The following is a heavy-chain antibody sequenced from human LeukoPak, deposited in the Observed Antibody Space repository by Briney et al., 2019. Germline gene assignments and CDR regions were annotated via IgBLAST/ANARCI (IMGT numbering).Heavy chain of an antibody. J-gene: IGHJ5*02. D-gene: IGHD6-19*01. Sequence: GGSLRLSCAASGFTFSDYYMSWIRQAPGKGQEWVSYISSSGSTIYYADSVKGRFTISRDNAKNSLYLQMNSLRAEDTAVYYCARDVSVLAGAGYDPWGQGTLVTVSS. CDR3: ARDVSVLAGAGYDP. V-gene: IGHV3-11*01. CDR1: GFTFSDYY. CDR2: ISSSGSTI.